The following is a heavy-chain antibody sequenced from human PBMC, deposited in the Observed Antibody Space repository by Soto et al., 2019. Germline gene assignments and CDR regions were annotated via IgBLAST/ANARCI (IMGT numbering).Heavy chain of an antibody. D-gene: IGHD3-10*01. CDR2: IIPIFGTA. Sequence: AASVKVSCKASGGTFSSYAISWVRQAPGQGLEWMGGIIPIFGTANYAQKFQGRVTITADESTSTAYMELSSLRSEDTAVYYCASGSGSYRVYYYYGMDVWGQGTTVTVSS. V-gene: IGHV1-69*13. CDR3: ASGSGSYRVYYYYGMDV. J-gene: IGHJ6*02. CDR1: GGTFSSYA.